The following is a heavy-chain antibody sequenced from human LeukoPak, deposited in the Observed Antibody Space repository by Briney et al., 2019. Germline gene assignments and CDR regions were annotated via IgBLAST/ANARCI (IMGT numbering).Heavy chain of an antibody. CDR3: AKTVGGRWQFDY. D-gene: IGHD4-23*01. CDR2: ISGSGGST. V-gene: IGHV3-23*01. J-gene: IGHJ4*02. CDR1: GFTFSSYG. Sequence: PGRSLRLSCAASGFTFSSYGLHWVRQAPGKGLEWVSAISGSGGSTYYADSVKGRFTISRDNPKNTLYLQMNSLRAEDTAIYYCAKTVGGRWQFDYWGQGTLVTVSS.